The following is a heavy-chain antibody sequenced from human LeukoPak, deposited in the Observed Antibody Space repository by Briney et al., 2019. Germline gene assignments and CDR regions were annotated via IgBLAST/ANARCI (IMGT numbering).Heavy chain of an antibody. CDR1: GDSISSSSYY. V-gene: IGHV4-39*01. J-gene: IGHJ4*02. CDR2: IYHSGST. CDR3: ARQKTQWGIEDY. D-gene: IGHD7-27*01. Sequence: PSETLSLTCTVSGDSISSSSYYWGWIRQPPGKGLEWIGSIYHSGSTYYKSSLKSRVTISVDTSKNQFSLKLSSVAAADTAVYYCARQKTQWGIEDYWGQGTLVTVSS.